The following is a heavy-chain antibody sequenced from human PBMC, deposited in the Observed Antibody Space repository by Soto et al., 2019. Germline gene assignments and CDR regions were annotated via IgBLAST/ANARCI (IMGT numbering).Heavy chain of an antibody. J-gene: IGHJ4*02. D-gene: IGHD1-26*01. CDR1: RYSFTNYW. CDR2: IYPADSDT. Sequence: GESLKISCRASRYSFTNYWIGWVRQIPGKGLEWMGIIYPADSDTKYGPSFQGQVTISINKSISTAYLQWSSLKASDSAMYYCARVQVGSIIDYWGQVTLVTVSS. CDR3: ARVQVGSIIDY. V-gene: IGHV5-51*01.